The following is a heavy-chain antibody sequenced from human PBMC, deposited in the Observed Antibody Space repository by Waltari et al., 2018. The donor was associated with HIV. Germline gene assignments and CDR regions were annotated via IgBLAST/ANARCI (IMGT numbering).Heavy chain of an antibody. CDR2: IKEDGGER. CDR1: GFSFGSFW. V-gene: IGHV3-7*01. J-gene: IGHJ4*02. Sequence: LEESGGGAVQPGESLRLLCEASGFSFGSFWMSWVRQVSGKGLEWVADIKEDGGERNVVDSVKGRFTVSRDNAKNLLILKMDNLKMEDSGIYYCARGAGSVWGQGTLVTVSS. CDR3: ARGAGSV.